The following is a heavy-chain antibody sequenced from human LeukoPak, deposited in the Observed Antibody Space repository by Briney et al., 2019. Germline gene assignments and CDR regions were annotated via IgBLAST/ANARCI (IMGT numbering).Heavy chain of an antibody. CDR2: ISDSGDNT. CDR1: GFTFSNYA. V-gene: IGHV3-23*01. J-gene: IGHJ4*02. Sequence: GGSLRLSCAASGFTFSNYAMNWVRQAPGKGPEWVSTISDSGDNTYYADSVKGRFTISRDNSKRTLYVLMSSLGAEDTAIYYCAKGDYGGYPHYFDYWGQGTLVTVSS. CDR3: AKGDYGGYPHYFDY. D-gene: IGHD4-17*01.